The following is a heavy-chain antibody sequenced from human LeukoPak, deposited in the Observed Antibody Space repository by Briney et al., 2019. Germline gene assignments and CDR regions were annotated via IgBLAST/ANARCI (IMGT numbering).Heavy chain of an antibody. J-gene: IGHJ3*02. V-gene: IGHV4-31*03. D-gene: IGHD2-2*01. Sequence: KPSETLSLTCTVSGASVSSGRYYWSWIRQHPGKGLEWIAYIVDSEKICYNPSLKSRLILSLDTSENQFSLNLSSMTAADTAVYYCARAEGYCSSTSCMAFDIWGQGTMVTVSS. CDR1: GASVSSGRYY. CDR2: IVDSEKI. CDR3: ARAEGYCSSTSCMAFDI.